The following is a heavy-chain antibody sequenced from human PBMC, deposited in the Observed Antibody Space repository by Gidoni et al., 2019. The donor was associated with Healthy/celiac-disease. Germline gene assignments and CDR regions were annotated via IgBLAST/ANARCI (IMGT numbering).Heavy chain of an antibody. V-gene: IGHV4-61*02. Sequence: QVQLQESGLGRVKPSQTLSLTCPVHGGAISSGSYCWSWIRQPAGKGLEWIGRIYTSGSTNYNPSLKSRVTISVDTSKNQSSLKLSSVTAADTAVYYCARYGRTARGWYFDLWGRGTLVTVSS. CDR3: ARYGRTARGWYFDL. CDR1: GGAISSGSYC. J-gene: IGHJ2*01. CDR2: IYTSGST. D-gene: IGHD6-6*01.